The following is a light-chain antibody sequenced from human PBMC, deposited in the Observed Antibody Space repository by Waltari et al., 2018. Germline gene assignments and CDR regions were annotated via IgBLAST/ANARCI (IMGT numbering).Light chain of an antibody. J-gene: IGKJ3*01. CDR2: WAS. Sequence: DIVMTQSPDSLAVSLGERATINCKSSQSVLYSSNNKNYLAWYQQKPGQPPKLLLYWASTREAGVPDRFSGSESGTDFTLTISSLQAEDVAVYYCHQYYSTPFTFGPGTKVDIK. CDR3: HQYYSTPFT. V-gene: IGKV4-1*01. CDR1: QSVLYSSNNKNY.